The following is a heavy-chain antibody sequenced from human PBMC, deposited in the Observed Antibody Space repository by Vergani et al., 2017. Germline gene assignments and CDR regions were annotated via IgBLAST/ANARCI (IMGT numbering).Heavy chain of an antibody. Sequence: VQLLESGGNLVQPGGSLRLSCAASGFSFTSYGMHWVRQPPGKGLEWVATISFDGNKKDYTEAVRGRFTISRDNAKSSLYLQMNSLRVADTAVYYCARGHPVGSYWGQGTLVTVSS. J-gene: IGHJ4*02. V-gene: IGHV3-30*03. CDR2: ISFDGNKK. D-gene: IGHD1-26*01. CDR1: GFSFTSYG. CDR3: ARGHPVGSY.